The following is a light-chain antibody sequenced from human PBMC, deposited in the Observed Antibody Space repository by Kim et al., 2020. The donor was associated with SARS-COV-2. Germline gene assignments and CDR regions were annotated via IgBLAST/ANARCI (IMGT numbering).Light chain of an antibody. CDR2: DVS. Sequence: QSALTQPASVSGSPGQSITISCTGTSSDVGGYNYVSWYQQHPGKAPTLMIYDVSKRPSGVSNRFSGSKSGNTASLTISGLQAEDEADYYCSSYTSSSSYVFGTGTKVTDL. CDR1: SSDVGGYNY. J-gene: IGLJ1*01. V-gene: IGLV2-14*01. CDR3: SSYTSSSSYV.